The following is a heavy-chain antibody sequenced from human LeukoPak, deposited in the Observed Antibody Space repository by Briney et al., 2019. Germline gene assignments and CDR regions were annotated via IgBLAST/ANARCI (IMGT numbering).Heavy chain of an antibody. V-gene: IGHV1-2*02. CDR1: GFTFTRYY. CDR2: INPHSGDT. J-gene: IGHJ4*02. Sequence: ASVKVSCKSSGFTFTRYYIHWVRPAPGQGPEWMGYINPHSGDTNSPQKFQGRVTLTTDTSISAAYLELSSLISDDTAMYYCVREGNELLSKDFDYWGQGTLVAVSS. CDR3: VREGNELLSKDFDY. D-gene: IGHD2-21*02.